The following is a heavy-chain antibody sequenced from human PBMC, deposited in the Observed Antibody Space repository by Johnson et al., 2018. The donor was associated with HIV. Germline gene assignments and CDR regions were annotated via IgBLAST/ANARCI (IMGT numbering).Heavy chain of an antibody. CDR1: GFTFSSYG. CDR3: ARDTKVPRYNWNDGGFDM. Sequence: QVQLVESGGGVVQPGRSLRLSCAASGFTFSSYGMHWVRQAPGKGLEWVGVIWFDGSNKYYGASVKGRFTISRDNSKNTLYLQMKSLRAEDTAVYYCARDTKVPRYNWNDGGFDMWGQGTKVTVSS. V-gene: IGHV3-33*01. D-gene: IGHD1-1*01. CDR2: IWFDGSNK. J-gene: IGHJ3*02.